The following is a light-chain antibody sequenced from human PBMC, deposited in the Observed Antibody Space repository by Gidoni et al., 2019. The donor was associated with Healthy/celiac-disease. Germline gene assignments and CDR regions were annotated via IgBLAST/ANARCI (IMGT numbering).Light chain of an antibody. CDR1: QGISNY. CDR3: QKYIGT. CDR2: AAS. J-gene: IGKJ1*01. Sequence: IQMTQSPSSLSASVGDRVTITCRASQGISNYLAWYQQKPGKVPKLLIYAASTLQSGVPSRFSGSGSGTDFTLTISSLQPEDVATYYCQKYIGTFGQGTKVEIK. V-gene: IGKV1-27*01.